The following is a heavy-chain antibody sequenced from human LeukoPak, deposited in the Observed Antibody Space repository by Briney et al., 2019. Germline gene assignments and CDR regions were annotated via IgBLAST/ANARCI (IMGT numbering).Heavy chain of an antibody. Sequence: GGSLRLSCAASGFTFSSYSMNWVRQAPGKGLEWVSSISSISYIYYADSVKGRFTISRDTAKNSLYLQMNSLRAEDTAVYYCARVGFAGIVAGPVDYWGQGTLVTVSS. J-gene: IGHJ4*02. CDR2: ISSISYI. V-gene: IGHV3-21*04. CDR3: ARVGFAGIVAGPVDY. CDR1: GFTFSSYS. D-gene: IGHD1-26*01.